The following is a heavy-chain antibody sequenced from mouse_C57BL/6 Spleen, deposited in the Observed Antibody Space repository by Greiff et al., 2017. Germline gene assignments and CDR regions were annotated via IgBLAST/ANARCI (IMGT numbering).Heavy chain of an antibody. V-gene: IGHV1-82*01. CDR2: IYPGDGDT. J-gene: IGHJ1*03. Sequence: VQGVESGPELVKPGASVKISCKASGYAFSSSWMNWVKQRPGKGLEWIGRIYPGDGDTNYNGKFKGKATLTADKSSSTAYMQLSSLTSEDSAVYFCARELLTTVVATKWYFDVWGTGTTVTVSS. CDR1: GYAFSSSW. D-gene: IGHD1-1*01. CDR3: ARELLTTVVATKWYFDV.